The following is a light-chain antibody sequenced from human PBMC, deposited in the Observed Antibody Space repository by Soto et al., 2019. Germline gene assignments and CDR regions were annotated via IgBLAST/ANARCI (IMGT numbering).Light chain of an antibody. J-gene: IGLJ2*01. Sequence: QSVLTQPRSVSGSPGQSVTISCTGTSSDVGGYNYVSWYQHRPGKAPKLIIYDVTERPSGVPDRFSGSKSGNTASLTISGLQVEDEADYYCCSYAASYPVVFGGGTQLTVL. V-gene: IGLV2-11*01. CDR1: SSDVGGYNY. CDR2: DVT. CDR3: CSYAASYPVV.